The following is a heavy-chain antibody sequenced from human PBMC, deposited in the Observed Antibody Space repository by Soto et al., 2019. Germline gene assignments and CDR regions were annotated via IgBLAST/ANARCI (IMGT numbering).Heavy chain of an antibody. V-gene: IGHV3-21*01. CDR3: ARGNIVATTYYYYYGMDV. Sequence: GGSLRLSCAASGFTFSSYSMNWVRQAPGKGLEWVSSISSSSSYIYYADSVKGRFTISRDNAKNSLYLQVNSLRAEDTAVYYCARGNIVATTYYYYYGMDVWGQGTTVTVSS. D-gene: IGHD5-12*01. CDR2: ISSSSSYI. CDR1: GFTFSSYS. J-gene: IGHJ6*02.